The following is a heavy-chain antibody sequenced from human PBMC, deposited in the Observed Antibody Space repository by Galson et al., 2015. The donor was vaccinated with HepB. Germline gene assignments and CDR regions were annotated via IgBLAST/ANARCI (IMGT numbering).Heavy chain of an antibody. CDR1: GYSFSRYS. Sequence: SVKVSCKASGYSFSRYSICWLRQAPGQGLEWMGRINPNSGGTNYAQKFQGRVTMTRDTSISTAYMELSSLRSDDTAVYYCASRVEVDTAMVIDYWGQGTLVTVSS. CDR2: INPNSGGT. J-gene: IGHJ4*02. CDR3: ASRVEVDTAMVIDY. V-gene: IGHV1-2*06. D-gene: IGHD5-18*01.